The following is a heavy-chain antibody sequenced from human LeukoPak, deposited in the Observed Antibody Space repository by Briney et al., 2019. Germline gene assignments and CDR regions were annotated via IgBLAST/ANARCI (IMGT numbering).Heavy chain of an antibody. CDR2: INTVSSYI. D-gene: IGHD3-22*01. J-gene: IGHJ4*02. CDR1: GFSFSSYS. Sequence: GGSLRLSCAASGFSFSSYSFNWVRQAPGKGLEWVSSINTVSSYIYYADSVKGRFTISRDNAKNSLYLQMNSLRAEDTAVYYCARLRRYYDSSGYGGYYFDYWGQGTLVTVSS. V-gene: IGHV3-21*01. CDR3: ARLRRYYDSSGYGGYYFDY.